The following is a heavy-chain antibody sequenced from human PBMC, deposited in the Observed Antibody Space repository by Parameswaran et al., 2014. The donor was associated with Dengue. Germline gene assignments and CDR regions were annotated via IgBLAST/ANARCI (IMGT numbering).Heavy chain of an antibody. V-gene: IGHV1-69*02. Sequence: SWVRQAPGQGLEWMGRIIPIVGIANYAQKFQGRVTITADKSTSTAYMDLSSLRSEDTAVYYCARRSIESPRSPYGMDVWGQGTTVTVSS. CDR2: IIPIVGIA. CDR3: ARRSIESPRSPYGMDV. J-gene: IGHJ6*02. D-gene: IGHD2/OR15-2a*01.